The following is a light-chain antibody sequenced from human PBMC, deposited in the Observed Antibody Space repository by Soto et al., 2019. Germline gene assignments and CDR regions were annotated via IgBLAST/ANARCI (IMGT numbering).Light chain of an antibody. V-gene: IGKV3-15*01. J-gene: IGKJ4*01. CDR3: QQYNVSPLT. CDR1: QSVSSN. Sequence: EIVMTQSPATLSVSPGERATLSCRASQSVSSNLAWYQQKPGQTPKLLIYVASTRATGIPARLSGSRSVTEFTLTISSLQSEDFAVYYCQQYNVSPLTFGGGNKVEFK. CDR2: VAS.